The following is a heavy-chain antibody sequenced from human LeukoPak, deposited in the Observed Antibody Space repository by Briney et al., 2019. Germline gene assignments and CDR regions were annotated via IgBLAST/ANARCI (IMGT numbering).Heavy chain of an antibody. D-gene: IGHD3-22*01. Sequence: PGGSLRLSCAASGFTFSSFAMSWVRQAPGKGLEWVSTISDTGGSTYYADSVKGRFTISRDNSKNTLYLQMNSRRAEDTAVYYCAKGMHYDSSGSPTPFDHWGQGTLVTVSS. J-gene: IGHJ4*02. CDR2: ISDTGGST. CDR3: AKGMHYDSSGSPTPFDH. CDR1: GFTFSSFA. V-gene: IGHV3-23*01.